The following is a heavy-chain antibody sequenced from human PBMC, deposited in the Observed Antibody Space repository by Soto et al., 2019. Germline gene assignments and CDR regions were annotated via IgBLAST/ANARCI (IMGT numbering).Heavy chain of an antibody. V-gene: IGHV1-69*01. CDR1: GGTFSSYA. J-gene: IGHJ3*02. Sequence: QVQLVQSGAEVKKPGSSVKVSCKASGGTFSSYAISWVRQAPGQGLEWMGGIIPIFGTANYAQKFQGRVTITADESTSTAYMELSSVRSEDTAVYYCASGVGGIVVVVAAGDAFDIWGQGTMVTVSS. D-gene: IGHD2-15*01. CDR3: ASGVGGIVVVVAAGDAFDI. CDR2: IIPIFGTA.